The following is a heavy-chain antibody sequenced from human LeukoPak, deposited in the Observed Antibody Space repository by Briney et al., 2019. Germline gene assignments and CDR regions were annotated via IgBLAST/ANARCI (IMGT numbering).Heavy chain of an antibody. V-gene: IGHV3-30*04. CDR1: GFTFSSYA. CDR2: ISYDGSNK. D-gene: IGHD3-22*01. J-gene: IGHJ4*02. Sequence: GGSLRLSCAASGFTFSSYAMHWVRQAPGKGLEWVAVISYDGSNKYYADSVKGRFTISRDNSKNTLYLQMNGLRAEDTAVYYCARDLYYYDSSGYYMDYWGQGTLVTVSS. CDR3: ARDLYYYDSSGYYMDY.